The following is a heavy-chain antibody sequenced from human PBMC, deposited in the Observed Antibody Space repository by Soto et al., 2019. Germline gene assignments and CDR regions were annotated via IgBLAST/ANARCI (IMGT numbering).Heavy chain of an antibody. CDR1: GGSISGYY. J-gene: IGHJ5*02. Sequence: SETLSLTCIVSGGSISGYYWSWIRQPAGKELEWIGRIYSDGTTNYNPSLKGRGTMSVDTSKKQISLKLTSVTAADTALYYCARDRGYRSGSFGSWGQGVLVTVSS. V-gene: IGHV4-4*07. D-gene: IGHD5-18*01. CDR3: ARDRGYRSGSFGS. CDR2: IYSDGTT.